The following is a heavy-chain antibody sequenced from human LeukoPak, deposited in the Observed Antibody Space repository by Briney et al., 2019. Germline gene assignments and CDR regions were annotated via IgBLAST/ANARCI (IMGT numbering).Heavy chain of an antibody. CDR2: IYYSGGT. CDR3: ARAPWSPSDFWSGHPYYFDY. D-gene: IGHD3-3*01. V-gene: IGHV4-59*01. CDR1: GGSFGSYY. Sequence: PSETLSLTCTVSGGSFGSYYWSWVRQPPGKGLEWIGDIYYSGGTNHNPSPKSRVTISVDTSKDQSSLKLSSVTAADTAVYYCARAPWSPSDFWSGHPYYFDYWGQGTLVTVSS. J-gene: IGHJ4*01.